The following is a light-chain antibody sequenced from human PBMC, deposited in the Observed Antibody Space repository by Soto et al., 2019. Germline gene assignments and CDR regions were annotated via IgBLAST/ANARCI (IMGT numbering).Light chain of an antibody. Sequence: VMTQSPATLSVSPGEGATLSCWASQSVGRSLAWYQQKPGQAPRLLMFDSSTRATGIPAKFSGSGSGTEFTLTISSLQSEDFAIYYCQHYDVWPLTFGPGTKLDI. CDR2: DSS. J-gene: IGKJ3*01. CDR1: QSVGRS. V-gene: IGKV3-15*01. CDR3: QHYDVWPLT.